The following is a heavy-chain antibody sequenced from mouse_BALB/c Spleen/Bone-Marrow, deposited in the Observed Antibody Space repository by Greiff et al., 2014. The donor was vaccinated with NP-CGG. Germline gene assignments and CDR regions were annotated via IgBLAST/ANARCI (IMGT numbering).Heavy chain of an antibody. Sequence: VHLVESGAELVRPGSSVKISCKASGYAFSRSWMNWVKQRPGQCLEWIGQIYPGDDDTNYSGKFKGRATLTADKSSGTAYMQLSSRTSEDSAVYFCAGSTPLAYWGQGTLVTVSA. CDR2: IYPGDDDT. CDR3: AGSTPLAY. D-gene: IGHD1-1*01. CDR1: GYAFSRSW. V-gene: IGHV1-80*01. J-gene: IGHJ3*01.